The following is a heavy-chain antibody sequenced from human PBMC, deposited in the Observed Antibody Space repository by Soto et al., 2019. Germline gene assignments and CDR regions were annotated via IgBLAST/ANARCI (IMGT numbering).Heavy chain of an antibody. CDR3: ARDNYYDTVGFDY. CDR1: GFTFTSYS. Sequence: EVQLVESGGGLVQPGGSLRLSCAASGFTFTSYSMNWVRQAPGKGLEWVSYISSSSSAIYYADSVKGRFTISRDNAKNSLYLQMNSLRAEDTAVYYCARDNYYDTVGFDYWGQGTLVTVSS. V-gene: IGHV3-48*01. J-gene: IGHJ4*02. D-gene: IGHD3-22*01. CDR2: ISSSSSAI.